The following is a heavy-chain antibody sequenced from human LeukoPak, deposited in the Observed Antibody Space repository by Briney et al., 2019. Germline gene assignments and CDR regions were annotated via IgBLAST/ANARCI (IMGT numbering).Heavy chain of an antibody. CDR2: ISAYNGNT. CDR3: ARASYYGSGSWSGPGYYYMDV. D-gene: IGHD3-10*01. Sequence: RASVKVSCKASGYTFTSYGISWVRQAPGQGLEWMGWISAYNGNTNYAQKLQGRVTMTTDTSTSTAYMELRSLRSDDTAVYYCARASYYGSGSWSGPGYYYMDVWGKGTTVTVSS. V-gene: IGHV1-18*01. J-gene: IGHJ6*03. CDR1: GYTFTSYG.